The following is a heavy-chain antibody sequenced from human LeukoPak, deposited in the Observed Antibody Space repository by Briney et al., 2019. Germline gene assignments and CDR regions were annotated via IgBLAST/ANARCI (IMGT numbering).Heavy chain of an antibody. V-gene: IGHV1-69*05. CDR1: GGTFSSYA. CDR2: IIPIFGTA. CDR3: ARDMGTAMVTTDY. D-gene: IGHD5-18*01. Sequence: SVEVSCKASGGTFSSYAISWVRQAPGQGLEWMGRIIPIFGTANYAQKFQGRVTITTDESTSTAYMELSSLRSEDTAVYYCARDMGTAMVTTDYWGQGTLVTVSS. J-gene: IGHJ4*02.